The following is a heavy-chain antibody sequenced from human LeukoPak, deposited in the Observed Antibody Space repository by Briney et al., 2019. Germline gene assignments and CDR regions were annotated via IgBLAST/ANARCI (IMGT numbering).Heavy chain of an antibody. D-gene: IGHD3-10*01. CDR3: ARVSFGDGDY. J-gene: IGHJ4*02. Sequence: PGGTLRLSCAASGFTFSSHGMNWVRQAPGKGLEWVSSISSSSSYIYYADSVKGRFTISRDNAKNSLYLQMNSLRAEDTAVYYCARVSFGDGDYWGQGTLVTVSS. CDR2: ISSSSSYI. CDR1: GFTFSSHG. V-gene: IGHV3-21*01.